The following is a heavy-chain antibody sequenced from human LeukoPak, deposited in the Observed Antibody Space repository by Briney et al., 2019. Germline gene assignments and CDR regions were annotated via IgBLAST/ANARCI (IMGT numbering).Heavy chain of an antibody. D-gene: IGHD3-10*01. CDR1: GFTVSGNS. V-gene: IGHV3-66*01. CDR2: ISSDGDT. J-gene: IGHJ4*02. CDR3: AGDPDGSYFDY. Sequence: GGSLRLSCAASGFTVSGNSMSWVRQARGKGLEWVSLISSDGDTNYADSVKGRFTISRDNSHNTVYLQMNSLRAEDTALYYCAGDPDGSYFDYWGQGTLVTVSS.